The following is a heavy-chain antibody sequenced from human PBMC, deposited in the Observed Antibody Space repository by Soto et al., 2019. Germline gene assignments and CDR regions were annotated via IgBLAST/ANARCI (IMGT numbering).Heavy chain of an antibody. CDR2: INPSGGST. CDR1: GYTFTSYY. CDR3: ARNSSDSSAMGDYFDY. Sequence: ASVKVSCKASGYTFTSYYMHWVRQAPGQGLEWMGIINPSGGSTSYAQKFQGRVTMTRDTSTSTVYMELSSLRSEDTAVYYCARNSSDSSAMGDYFDYWGQGTLVTVSS. D-gene: IGHD3-22*01. J-gene: IGHJ4*02. V-gene: IGHV1-46*01.